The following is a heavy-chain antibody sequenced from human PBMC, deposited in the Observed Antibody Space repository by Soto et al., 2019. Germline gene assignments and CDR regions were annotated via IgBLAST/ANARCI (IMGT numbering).Heavy chain of an antibody. D-gene: IGHD1-26*01. CDR2: ISRDGSKA. CDR3: AIDDEGGSDCDLGS. CDR1: GFTFSSYV. Sequence: QVQLVESGGGVVQPGRSLTLSCAASGFTFSSYVIHWVRQTPDKGLEWVAFISRDGSKAYYADSVKGRFTISRDNSKNTLYLEMNSLRAEDSAVYYCAIDDEGGSDCDLGSWGQGTLVTVSS. V-gene: IGHV3-30-3*01. J-gene: IGHJ4*02.